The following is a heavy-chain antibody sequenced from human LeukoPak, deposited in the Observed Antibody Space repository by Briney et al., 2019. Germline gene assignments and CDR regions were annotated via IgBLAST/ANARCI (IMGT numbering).Heavy chain of an antibody. CDR3: ARDRVVRGVIAYYFDY. Sequence: SETLSLTCTVSGGSISSYYWSWVRQPAGKGLEWIGRIYTSGSTNYNPSLKSRVTMSVDTSKNQFSLKLSSVTAADTAVYYCARDRVVRGVIAYYFDYWGQGTLVTVSP. CDR2: IYTSGST. J-gene: IGHJ4*02. CDR1: GGSISSYY. V-gene: IGHV4-4*07. D-gene: IGHD3-10*01.